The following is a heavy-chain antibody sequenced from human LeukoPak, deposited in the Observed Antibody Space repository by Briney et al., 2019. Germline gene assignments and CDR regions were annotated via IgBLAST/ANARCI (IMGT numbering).Heavy chain of an antibody. CDR3: AREPRSPGGRGRPFDF. V-gene: IGHV4-59*01. J-gene: IGHJ4*02. D-gene: IGHD2-15*01. Sequence: SGTPSLPCTLPGGSPRGLYWRWVPPPPGEGLEWVGYIYYSGSTSYNPPLKSRVTISVDTSKNQFSLRLSSVTAADTAVYYCAREPRSPGGRGRPFDFWGQGTLVTVSS. CDR1: GGSPRGLY. CDR2: IYYSGST.